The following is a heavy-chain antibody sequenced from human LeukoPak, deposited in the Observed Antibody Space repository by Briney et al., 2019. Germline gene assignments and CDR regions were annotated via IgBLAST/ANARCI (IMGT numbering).Heavy chain of an antibody. V-gene: IGHV1-18*01. CDR2: ISAYNGNT. CDR3: ARVDNPYYYDSSGYSPLDY. J-gene: IGHJ4*02. Sequence: ASVKVSCKASGYTFTSYGISWVRQAPGQGLEWMGWISAYNGNTNYAQKLQGRVTMTTDTSTSTAYMELRSLRSDDTAVYYCARVDNPYYYDSSGYSPLDYWGQGTLVTVSS. CDR1: GYTFTSYG. D-gene: IGHD3-22*01.